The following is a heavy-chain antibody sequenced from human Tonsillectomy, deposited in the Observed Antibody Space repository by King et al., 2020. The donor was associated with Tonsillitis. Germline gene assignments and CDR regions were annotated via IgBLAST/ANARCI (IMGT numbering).Heavy chain of an antibody. D-gene: IGHD4-17*01. CDR2: ISYDGEIK. V-gene: IGHV3-33*05. CDR1: GFNFSSYA. Sequence: VQLVESGGRVVQPGRSLRLSCATSGFNFSSYALHWVRQAPGKGLEWVAIISYDGEIKYYADSVKGRLNISRDKTKNRLYLQMNSLRGDDAGVYYCAKTTQDGEIVPDYFDYWGQGTQVSVSS. J-gene: IGHJ4*02. CDR3: AKTTQDGEIVPDYFDY.